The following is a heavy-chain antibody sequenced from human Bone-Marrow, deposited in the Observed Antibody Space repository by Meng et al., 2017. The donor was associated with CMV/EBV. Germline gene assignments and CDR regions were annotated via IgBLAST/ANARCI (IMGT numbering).Heavy chain of an antibody. J-gene: IGHJ6*02. V-gene: IGHV3-23*01. CDR1: RFTFSTYA. CDR3: AKVRGNSPYYYGMDV. D-gene: IGHD4-23*01. CDR2: ISASGNNT. Sequence: GESLKISCAASRFTFSTYAMTWVRQAPGKGLEWVSAISASGNNTYYADSVKGRFTISRDNSKNTLYLQMNSLRAEDTAVYYCAKVRGNSPYYYGMDVWGQGTTVTVSS.